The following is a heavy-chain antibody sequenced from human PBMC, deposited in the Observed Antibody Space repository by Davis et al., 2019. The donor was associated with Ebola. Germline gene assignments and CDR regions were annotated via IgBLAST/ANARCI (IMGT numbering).Heavy chain of an antibody. V-gene: IGHV3-53*04. CDR3: ARGDGSCYFDY. J-gene: IGHJ4*02. CDR1: GFTVSSNY. Sequence: GESLKISCAASGFTVSSNYMSWVRQAPGKGLEWVSVIYSGGSTYYADSVKGRFTISRHNSKNTLYLQMNSLRAEDTAVYYCARGDGSCYFDYWGQGTLVTVSS. D-gene: IGHD5-24*01. CDR2: IYSGGST.